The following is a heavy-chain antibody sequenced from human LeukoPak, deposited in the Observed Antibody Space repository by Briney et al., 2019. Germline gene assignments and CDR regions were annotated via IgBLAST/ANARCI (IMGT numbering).Heavy chain of an antibody. J-gene: IGHJ6*04. Sequence: PGGSLRLSCAASGFTFSSYGMHWVRQAPGKGLEWVSSISSSSSYIYYADSVKGRFTISRDNAKNSLYLRMNSLRAEDTAVYYCAELGITMIGGVWGKGTTVTISS. CDR1: GFTFSSYG. D-gene: IGHD3-10*02. V-gene: IGHV3-21*01. CDR2: ISSSSSYI. CDR3: AELGITMIGGV.